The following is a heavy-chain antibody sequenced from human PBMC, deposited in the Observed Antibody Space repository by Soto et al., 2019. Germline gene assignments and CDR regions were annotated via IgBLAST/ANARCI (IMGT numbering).Heavy chain of an antibody. J-gene: IGHJ1*01. CDR1: GFTFSTYA. D-gene: IGHD2-15*01. CDR2: ISGSGVST. V-gene: IGHV3-23*01. CDR3: AKDPPSGVGDRGLSIHH. Sequence: GGSLRLSCAASGFTFSTYAMSWVRQAPGKGLEWVSAISGSGVSTYYADSVKGRFTISRDNSKNTLYLQMSSLRAEDTAVYYCAKDPPSGVGDRGLSIHHWGQGPLVTVSS.